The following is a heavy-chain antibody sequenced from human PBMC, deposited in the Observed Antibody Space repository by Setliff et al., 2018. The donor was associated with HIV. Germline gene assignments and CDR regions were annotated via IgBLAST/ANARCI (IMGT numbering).Heavy chain of an antibody. Sequence: PGGSLRLSCTTSGFMFGDYAVNWFRQTPGKGLEWVSSIGQGGFITLYADSVKGRFTVSRDDSKNTLFLQMNSLKTEDTAVYYCTTGGYGDLGRYYYYYMDVWGKGTTVTVSS. V-gene: IGHV3-23*01. CDR3: TTGGYGDLGRYYYYYMDV. D-gene: IGHD4-17*01. CDR1: GFMFGDYA. CDR2: IGQGGFIT. J-gene: IGHJ6*03.